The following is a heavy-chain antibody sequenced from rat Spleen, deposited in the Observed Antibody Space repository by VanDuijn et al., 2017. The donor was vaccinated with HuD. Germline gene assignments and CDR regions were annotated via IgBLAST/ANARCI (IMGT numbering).Heavy chain of an antibody. Sequence: EVQLQESGPGLVKPSQSLSLTCSVTGYSITSSYRWNWIRKFPGNKLEWMGYINSAGSTNYNPSLKSRISITRDTSKNQFFLQVNSVTTEDTATYYCAGGDWFAYWGQGTLVTVSS. CDR1: GYSITSSYR. CDR3: AGGDWFAY. V-gene: IGHV3-3*01. CDR2: INSAGST. J-gene: IGHJ3*01.